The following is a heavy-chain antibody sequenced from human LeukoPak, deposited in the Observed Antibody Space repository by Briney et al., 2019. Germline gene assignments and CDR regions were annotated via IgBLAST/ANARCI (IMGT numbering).Heavy chain of an antibody. D-gene: IGHD3-22*01. CDR2: ISGSGGST. J-gene: IGHJ4*02. Sequence: GGSLRLSCAASGFTFSSYAMSWVRQAPGKGLEWVSAISGSGGSTYYADSVKGRFTISRDNSKNTLYLQMNSLRAEDTAVYYCAKRRSRGYYDSSGYANWGQGTLVTVSS. V-gene: IGHV3-23*01. CDR1: GFTFSSYA. CDR3: AKRRSRGYYDSSGYAN.